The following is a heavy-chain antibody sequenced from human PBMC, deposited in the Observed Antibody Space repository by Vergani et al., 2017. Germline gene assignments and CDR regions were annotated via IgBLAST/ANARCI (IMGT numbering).Heavy chain of an antibody. Sequence: QVQLQQSGPGLVKPSQTLSLTCAISGDSVSSNSAAWNWIRQSPSRGLEWLGRTYYRYKWFNDYALSVKSRITINPDTSKNQFSLQLNSVTPEDTAVYFCARAGSGWTNNAFDIWGQGTMVTVSS. CDR3: ARAGSGWTNNAFDI. D-gene: IGHD6-19*01. V-gene: IGHV6-1*01. CDR2: TYYRYKWFN. J-gene: IGHJ3*02. CDR1: GDSVSSNSAA.